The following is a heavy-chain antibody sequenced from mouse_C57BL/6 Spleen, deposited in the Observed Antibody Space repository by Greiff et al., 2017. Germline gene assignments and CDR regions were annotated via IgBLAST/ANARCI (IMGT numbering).Heavy chain of an antibody. CDR3: AVEETNDGGYYYAVDY. D-gene: IGHD2-3*01. Sequence: QVQLQQPGAELVKPGASVKVSCKASGYTFTSYWMHWVKQRPGQGLEWIGRIHPSDSDTNYNQKFKGKATLTVDKSSSTAYMQLSSLTSEDSAVYYCAVEETNDGGYYYAVDYWGQGTSVTVSS. CDR2: IHPSDSDT. CDR1: GYTFTSYW. J-gene: IGHJ4*01. V-gene: IGHV1-74*01.